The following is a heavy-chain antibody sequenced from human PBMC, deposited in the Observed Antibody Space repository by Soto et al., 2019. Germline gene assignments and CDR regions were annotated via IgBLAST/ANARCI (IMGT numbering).Heavy chain of an antibody. CDR3: ARVNFSSYYYYGMDV. CDR1: GGSISSYY. D-gene: IGHD3-3*01. Sequence: PSETLSLTCTVSGGSISSYYWSWIRQPPGKGLEWIGYIYYSGSTNYNPSLKSRVTISVDTSKNQFSLKLSSVTAADTAVYYCARVNFSSYYYYGMDVWGQGTTVT. V-gene: IGHV4-59*01. J-gene: IGHJ6*02. CDR2: IYYSGST.